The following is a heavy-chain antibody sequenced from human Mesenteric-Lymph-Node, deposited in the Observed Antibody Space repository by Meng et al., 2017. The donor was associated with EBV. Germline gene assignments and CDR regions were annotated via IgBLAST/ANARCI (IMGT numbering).Heavy chain of an antibody. V-gene: IGHV4-39*01. CDR2: NHYSGGT. J-gene: IGHJ4*02. CDR1: GGSISDSSYY. Sequence: LQLHESGPGLVKPSGTLPLTCTVSGGSISDSSYYWGWIRQPPGKGLEWIGSNHYSGGTFYNPSLKSRVTISLDTSKDQLSLKLNSVTATDTAVYYCARHGGGYPVYFGYWGQGTLVTVSS. D-gene: IGHD2-8*01. CDR3: ARHGGGYPVYFGY.